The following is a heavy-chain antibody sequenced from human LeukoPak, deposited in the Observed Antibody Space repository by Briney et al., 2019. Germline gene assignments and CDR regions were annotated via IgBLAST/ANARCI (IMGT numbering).Heavy chain of an antibody. CDR2: IKQDGSEK. Sequence: PGGSLRLSCAASRFTFSRYWMNWVRQAPGKGLEWVANIKQDGSEKYYVDSVKGRFTISRDNAKNSLYLQMNSLRVEDTAVYYCARDPSLVAPPNWGQGTLVTVSS. V-gene: IGHV3-7*01. CDR3: ARDPSLVAPPN. J-gene: IGHJ4*02. CDR1: RFTFSRYW. D-gene: IGHD2-8*02.